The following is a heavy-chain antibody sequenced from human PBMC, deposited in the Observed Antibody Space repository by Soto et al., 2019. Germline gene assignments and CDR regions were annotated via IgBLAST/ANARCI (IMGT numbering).Heavy chain of an antibody. D-gene: IGHD1-7*01. CDR2: INHSGST. Sequence: QVQLQQWGAGLLKPSETLSLTCAVYGGSFSGYYWSWICQPPGKGLEWIGEINHSGSTNYNPSLKSRVTISVDTSKNQFSLKLSSVTAADTAVYYCARGAGTTRNYGMDVWGQGTTVTVSS. V-gene: IGHV4-34*01. CDR1: GGSFSGYY. J-gene: IGHJ6*02. CDR3: ARGAGTTRNYGMDV.